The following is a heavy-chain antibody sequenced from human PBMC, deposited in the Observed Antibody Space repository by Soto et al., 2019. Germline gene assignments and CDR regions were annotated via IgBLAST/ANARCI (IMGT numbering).Heavy chain of an antibody. CDR3: ARDLARRYYDILTGYGMDV. V-gene: IGHV3-30*03. CDR2: ISYDGSNK. D-gene: IGHD3-9*01. Sequence: QPGGSLRLSCSASGFTFSSYGMHWVRQAPGKGLEWVAVISYDGSNKYYADSVKGRFTISRDNSKNTLYLQMNSLRAEDTAVYYCARDLARRYYDILTGYGMDVWGQGTTVTVSS. J-gene: IGHJ6*02. CDR1: GFTFSSYG.